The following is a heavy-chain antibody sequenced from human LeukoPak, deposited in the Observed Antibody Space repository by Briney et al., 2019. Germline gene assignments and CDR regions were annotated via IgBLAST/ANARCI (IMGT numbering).Heavy chain of an antibody. J-gene: IGHJ3*02. CDR3: ASPHSSGWYGGAFDI. V-gene: IGHV5-51*01. Sequence: GESLKISCKGSGHSFTNYWIGWVRQIPGKGLEWMGIIYPADSDTRYSPSFQGQVTISADKSTSTAYLQWSSLKASDTAMYYCASPHSSGWYGGAFDIWGQGTMVTVSS. CDR2: IYPADSDT. D-gene: IGHD6-19*01. CDR1: GHSFTNYW.